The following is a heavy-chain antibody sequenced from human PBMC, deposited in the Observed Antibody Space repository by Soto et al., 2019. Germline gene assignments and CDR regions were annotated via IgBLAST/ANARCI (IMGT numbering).Heavy chain of an antibody. CDR1: GGSIRSYR. CDR3: GRESGETWDYEAS. J-gene: IGHJ5*02. V-gene: IGHV4-4*07. D-gene: IGHD1-7*01. Sequence: RPSETLSLTCTVSGGSIRSYRWSWIRQPAGKGLEWIGRLNTYGNTHYNPSLKSRVTVSVDTSRNQFFLTLRSVTAADSAVYHCGRESGETWDYEASWGQGTPVTVSS. CDR2: LNTYGNT.